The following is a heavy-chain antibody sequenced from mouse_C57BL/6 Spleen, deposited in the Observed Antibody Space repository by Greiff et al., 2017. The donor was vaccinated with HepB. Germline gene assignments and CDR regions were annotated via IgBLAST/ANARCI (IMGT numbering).Heavy chain of an antibody. V-gene: IGHV5-4*03. CDR2: ISDGGSYT. CDR3: ARAHYYGSSSSYWYFDV. D-gene: IGHD1-1*01. CDR1: GFTFSSYA. J-gene: IGHJ1*03. Sequence: DVKLVESGGGLVKPGGSLKLSCAASGFTFSSYAMSWVRQTPEKRLEWVATISDGGSYTYYPDNVKGRFTISRDNAKNNLYLQMSHLKSEDTAMYYCARAHYYGSSSSYWYFDVWGTGTTVTVSS.